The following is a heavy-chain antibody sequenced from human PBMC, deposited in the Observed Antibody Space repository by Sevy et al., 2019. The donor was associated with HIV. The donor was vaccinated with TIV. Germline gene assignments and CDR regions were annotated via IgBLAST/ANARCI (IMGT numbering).Heavy chain of an antibody. CDR1: GYTFTSYG. V-gene: IGHV1-18*01. CDR2: ISAYNGNT. CDR3: ARTSLPVFGGWYPFDY. D-gene: IGHD6-19*01. Sequence: ASVKVSCKASGYTFTSYGISWVRQAPGQGLEWMGWISAYNGNTNYAQKLQGRVTMTTDTSTSTAYMELRSLRSDDTAVYYCARTSLPVFGGWYPFDYWGQGTLVTVSS. J-gene: IGHJ4*02.